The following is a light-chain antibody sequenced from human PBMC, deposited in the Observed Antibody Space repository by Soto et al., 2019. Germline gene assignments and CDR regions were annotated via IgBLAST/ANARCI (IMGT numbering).Light chain of an antibody. J-gene: IGKJ4*01. CDR3: QQYYSTPLT. CDR1: QSVLYSSNNKNY. CDR2: WAS. V-gene: IGKV4-1*01. Sequence: DIVMTQSPDSLAVSLGERATINCKSSQSVLYSSNNKNYLAWYQQKPRQPPKLLIYWASTREFGVPDRFSGSGSGTDFTLTISSLQAEDVAVYYCQQYYSTPLTFGGGTKVEFK.